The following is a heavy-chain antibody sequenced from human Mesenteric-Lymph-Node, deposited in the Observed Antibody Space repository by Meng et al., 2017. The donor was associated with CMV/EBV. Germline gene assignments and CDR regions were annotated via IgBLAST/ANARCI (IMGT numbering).Heavy chain of an antibody. J-gene: IGHJ4*02. CDR2: LYYSGST. V-gene: IGHV4-61*01. CDR1: GGYVSSGYY. Sequence: CTVSGGYVSSGYYWSWIRQPPGKGLEWIGCLYYSGSTNYNPSLKSRVTISIDTSKNQFSLKLRSVTAADTAVYYCATLYSGYDPFDYWGQGTLVTVSS. CDR3: ATLYSGYDPFDY. D-gene: IGHD5-12*01.